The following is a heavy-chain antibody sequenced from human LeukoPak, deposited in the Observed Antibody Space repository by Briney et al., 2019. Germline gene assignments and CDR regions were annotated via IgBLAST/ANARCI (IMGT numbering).Heavy chain of an antibody. Sequence: GGSLRLSCAASGFIFSTYWMMWARQAPGKGLEWEANMKGDGSEIHYVDSVKGRFTISRDNARNSLFLQMNGLRPEDTAVYYCARPAYTAAYDLWGQGTMVTVSS. CDR3: ARPAYTAAYDL. V-gene: IGHV3-7*01. D-gene: IGHD3-16*01. J-gene: IGHJ3*01. CDR2: MKGDGSEI. CDR1: GFIFSTYW.